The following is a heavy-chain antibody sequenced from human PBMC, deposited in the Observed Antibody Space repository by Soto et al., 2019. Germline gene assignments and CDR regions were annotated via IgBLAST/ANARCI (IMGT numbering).Heavy chain of an antibody. CDR3: ARNMDYYYGPGSGNGHGV. CDR1: GYTFSAYY. D-gene: IGHD3-10*01. V-gene: IGHV1-2*02. Sequence: QVQLVQSGAEVKEPGDSVRVSCEASGYTFSAYYIHWVRQAPGQGLEWMGWINPKFGDTTYAQDFQGRVTMTRDMSISTVYMELSRLTSHDTAIYYCARNMDYYYGPGSGNGHGVWGQGTTVTV. CDR2: INPKFGDT. J-gene: IGHJ6*02.